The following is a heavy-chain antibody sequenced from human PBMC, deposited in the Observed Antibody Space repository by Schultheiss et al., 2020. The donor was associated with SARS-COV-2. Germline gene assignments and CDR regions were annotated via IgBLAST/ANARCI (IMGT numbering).Heavy chain of an antibody. Sequence: SETLSLTCTVSGGSISTPNYYWGWVRQPPGKGLEWIGGISYSGSTYYNPSLKSRVTISVDMSNNQFSMRLRSVAAADTAVYFCARRMFYYYGMDVWGQGTTVTVSS. V-gene: IGHV4-39*01. CDR2: ISYSGST. J-gene: IGHJ6*02. CDR1: GGSISTPNYY. D-gene: IGHD3-10*02. CDR3: ARRMFYYYGMDV.